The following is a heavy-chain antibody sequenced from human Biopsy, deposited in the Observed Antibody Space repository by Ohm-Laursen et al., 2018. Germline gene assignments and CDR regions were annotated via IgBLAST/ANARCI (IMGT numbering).Heavy chain of an antibody. Sequence: SLRLSCAASGFDFSDYSMSWVRQAPGKGLEWVSSVTTTSSYIYYADSVKGRFTISRDNAKNSLYLQMNSLRAEDTAVYYCARRSTTYCSSTSCSFDYWGQGTLVTVSS. D-gene: IGHD2-2*01. CDR1: GFDFSDYS. CDR2: VTTTSSYI. CDR3: ARRSTTYCSSTSCSFDY. V-gene: IGHV3-21*01. J-gene: IGHJ4*02.